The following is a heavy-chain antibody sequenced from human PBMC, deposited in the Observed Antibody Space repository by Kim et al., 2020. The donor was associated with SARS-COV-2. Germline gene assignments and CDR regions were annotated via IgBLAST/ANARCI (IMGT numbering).Heavy chain of an antibody. CDR1: GFSVRSFY. D-gene: IGHD2-8*02. J-gene: IGHJ4*02. CDR3: ARDQLDGYWC. CDR2: IYVDGNT. Sequence: GGSLRLSCATSGFSVRSFYMSWVRQAPGEGLEWLSVIYVDGNTHYADSVRGRFTISRDNSKNIVYLQLNTLRVEDTAVYYCARDQLDGYWCWGQGTLVTVSS. V-gene: IGHV3-66*01.